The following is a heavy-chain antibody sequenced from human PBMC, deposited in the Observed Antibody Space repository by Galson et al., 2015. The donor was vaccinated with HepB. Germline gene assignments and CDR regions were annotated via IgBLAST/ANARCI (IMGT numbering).Heavy chain of an antibody. J-gene: IGHJ5*02. CDR2: IDWDDDK. V-gene: IGHV2-70*11. CDR1: GFSLSTSGMC. D-gene: IGHD3-10*01. CDR3: ARIPPMVRGVYGDSWFDP. Sequence: PALVKPTQTLTLTCTFSGFSLSTSGMCVSWIRQPPGKALEWLARIDWDDDKYYSTSLKTRLTISKATSKNQVVLTMTNMDPVDTATYYCARIPPMVRGVYGDSWFDPWGQGTLVTVSS.